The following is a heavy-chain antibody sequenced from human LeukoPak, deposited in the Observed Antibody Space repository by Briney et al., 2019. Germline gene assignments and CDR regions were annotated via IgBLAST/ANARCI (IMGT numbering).Heavy chain of an antibody. Sequence: GGSLRLSCAASGFTFSSYAMHWVRQAPGKGLEWVAVIWYDGSDKYYADSVKGRFTISRDNSKNTLYLQMNSLRAEDTAVYYCARDNIVATTIDSWGQGTLVTVSS. J-gene: IGHJ4*02. D-gene: IGHD5-12*01. CDR1: GFTFSSYA. CDR2: IWYDGSDK. V-gene: IGHV3-33*08. CDR3: ARDNIVATTIDS.